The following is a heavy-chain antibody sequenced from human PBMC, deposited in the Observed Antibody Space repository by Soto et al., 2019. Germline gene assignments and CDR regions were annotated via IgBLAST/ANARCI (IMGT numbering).Heavy chain of an antibody. V-gene: IGHV1-69*02. Sequence: QVQLVQSGAEVKKPGSSVKVSCKASGGTFSRYTISWVRQAPGQGLEWMGRIIPILDISNYAQNFQGRVTIPAEKSTSTANMELSSLRADDTAVYYCASHFTGVLVLGASPPGGDNYGWDVWGQGTTVTVSS. CDR1: GGTFSRYT. CDR3: ASHFTGVLVLGASPPGGDNYGWDV. J-gene: IGHJ6*02. D-gene: IGHD2-15*01. CDR2: IIPILDIS.